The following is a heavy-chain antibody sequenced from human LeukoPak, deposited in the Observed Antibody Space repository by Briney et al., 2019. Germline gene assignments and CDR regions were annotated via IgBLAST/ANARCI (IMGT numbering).Heavy chain of an antibody. V-gene: IGHV1-58*01. CDR3: AADPVIADTFDY. J-gene: IGHJ4*02. CDR1: GFTFTSSA. CDR2: IVVGSGNT. D-gene: IGHD6-13*01. Sequence: SVKVSCKASGFTFTSSAVQWLRQARGQRLEWIGWIVVGSGNTNYAQKFQERVTITRDMSTSTAYMELSSLRSEDTAVYYCAADPVIADTFDYWGQGTLVTVSS.